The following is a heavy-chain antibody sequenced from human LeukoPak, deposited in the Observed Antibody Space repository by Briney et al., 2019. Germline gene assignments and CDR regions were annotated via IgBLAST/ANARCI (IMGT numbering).Heavy chain of an antibody. D-gene: IGHD6-19*01. Sequence: GGSLRLSCAASGFTFSRYWMSWVRQAPGKGLEWVSVIYSGGSTYYADSVKGRFTISRDNSKNTLYLQMNSLRAEDTAVYYCARSGEAGIDYWGQGTLVTVSS. V-gene: IGHV3-53*01. CDR3: ARSGEAGIDY. J-gene: IGHJ4*02. CDR1: GFTFSRYW. CDR2: IYSGGST.